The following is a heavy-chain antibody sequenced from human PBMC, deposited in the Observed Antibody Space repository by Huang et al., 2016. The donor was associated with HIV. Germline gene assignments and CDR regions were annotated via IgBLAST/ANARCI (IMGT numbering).Heavy chain of an antibody. CDR1: GFSFSHYG. CDR2: MRFDGGNK. V-gene: IGHV3-30*02. D-gene: IGHD2-21*02. Sequence: QEQLVESGGGVVQPGGSLRLSCATSGFSFSHYGMHWVRQGPGKGLEWVAFMRFDGGNKHYADSAKGRFTISGDNSKKMLFLEMNSLRGGDTAFYYCATDLGGYSFDYWGQGALVSVSS. CDR3: ATDLGGYSFDY. J-gene: IGHJ4*02.